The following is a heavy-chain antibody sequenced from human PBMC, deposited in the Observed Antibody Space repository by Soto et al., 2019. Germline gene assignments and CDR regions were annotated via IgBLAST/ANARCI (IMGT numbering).Heavy chain of an antibody. CDR1: GFTFSNYY. V-gene: IGHV3-11*01. CDR3: ARSYSSGWEFDY. Sequence: GGSLRLSCGASGFTFSNYYMSWIRQAPGKGLEWVSYISSTGRTIYYADSVKGRFTVSRDNAQNSLSLKLNSLRVEDTAVYYCARSYSSGWEFDYWGQGTMVTVSS. CDR2: ISSTGRTI. D-gene: IGHD6-19*01. J-gene: IGHJ4*02.